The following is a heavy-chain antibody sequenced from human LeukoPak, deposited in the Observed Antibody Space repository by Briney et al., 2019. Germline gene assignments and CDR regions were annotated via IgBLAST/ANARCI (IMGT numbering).Heavy chain of an antibody. J-gene: IGHJ3*02. CDR1: GFTLSTYA. D-gene: IGHD4-17*01. CDR3: GRDPNGDYIGAFDM. V-gene: IGHV3-30*02. CDR2: IRYDGSNK. Sequence: GGSLRLSCAASGFTLSTYAMHWVRQAPGKGLEWVAFIRYDGSNKYYADSVRGRFTISRDNSKNTLFLQMNSLRAEDTAVYYCGRDPNGDYIGAFDMWGQGTVVTVSS.